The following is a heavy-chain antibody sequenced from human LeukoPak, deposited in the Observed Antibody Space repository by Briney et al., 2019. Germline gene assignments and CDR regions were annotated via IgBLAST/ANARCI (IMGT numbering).Heavy chain of an antibody. V-gene: IGHV4-39*07. J-gene: IGHJ4*02. CDR2: IYYSGST. CDR3: ARVGLKQQLVMDY. CDR1: GGSISSINYY. D-gene: IGHD6-13*01. Sequence: SETLSLTCTVSGGSISSINYYWGWIRQPPGKGLEWIGSIYYSGSTYYNPSLKSRFTISVDTSKNQFSLKESSVTAADTAVYYCARVGLKQQLVMDYWGQGTLVTVSS.